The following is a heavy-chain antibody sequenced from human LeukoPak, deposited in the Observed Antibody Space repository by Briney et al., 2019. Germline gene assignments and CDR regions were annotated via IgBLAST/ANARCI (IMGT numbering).Heavy chain of an antibody. J-gene: IGHJ4*02. Sequence: GASVKVSCKASGYTFTSYGISWVRQAPGQGLEWMGWISAYNGNTNYAQKLQGRVTMTTDTSTSTAYMELRSLRSDDTAVYYCAREASFRGFGELDFDYWGQGTLVTVSS. CDR3: AREASFRGFGELDFDY. CDR2: ISAYNGNT. CDR1: GYTFTSYG. D-gene: IGHD3-10*01. V-gene: IGHV1-18*01.